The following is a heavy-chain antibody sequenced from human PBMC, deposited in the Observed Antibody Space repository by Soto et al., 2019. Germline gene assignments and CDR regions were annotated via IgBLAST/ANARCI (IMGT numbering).Heavy chain of an antibody. D-gene: IGHD3-22*01. CDR1: GGTFSNYA. Sequence: SVKVSCKASGGTFSNYAINWVRQAPGQGLQWVGGIIPFFGTANHAQKFQGRVTITADESTSTAYMERRSVRSEDTAVYYCARNHYDDTSGYCGFYAFDISSQGAMVTVSS. CDR3: ARNHYDDTSGYCGFYAFDI. J-gene: IGHJ3*02. V-gene: IGHV1-69*13. CDR2: IIPFFGTA.